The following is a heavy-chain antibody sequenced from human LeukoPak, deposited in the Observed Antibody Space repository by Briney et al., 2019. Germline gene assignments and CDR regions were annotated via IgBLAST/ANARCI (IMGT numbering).Heavy chain of an antibody. J-gene: IGHJ4*02. Sequence: SVKVSCKASGGTFSSYAISWVRQAPGQGLEWMGRIIPICGTANYAQKFQGRVTITTDESTSTAYMELSSLRSEDTAVYYCAREDIDTAMGCIDYWGQGTLVTLSS. V-gene: IGHV1-69*05. CDR2: IIPICGTA. CDR3: AREDIDTAMGCIDY. D-gene: IGHD5-18*01. CDR1: GGTFSSYA.